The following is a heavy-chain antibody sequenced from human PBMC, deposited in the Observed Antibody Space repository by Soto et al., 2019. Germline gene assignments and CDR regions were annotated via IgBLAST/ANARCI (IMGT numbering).Heavy chain of an antibody. V-gene: IGHV1-3*01. CDR1: GYTFTSYA. J-gene: IGHJ4*02. CDR2: INAGNGNT. D-gene: IGHD6-19*01. CDR3: ARDRLAYSSGVY. Sequence: ASVKVSCKASGYTFTSYAMHWVRQAPGQRLEWMGWINAGNGNTKYSQKFQGRVTITRDTSASTAYMELSSLRSEDTAVYYCARDRLAYSSGVYWGQGTLVTVSS.